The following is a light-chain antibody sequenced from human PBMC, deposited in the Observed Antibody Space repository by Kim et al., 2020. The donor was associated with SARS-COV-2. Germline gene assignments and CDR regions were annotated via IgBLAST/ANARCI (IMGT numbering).Light chain of an antibody. Sequence: ELTQPPSASGTPGQRVTISCSGSSSNIGRNTVNWYQHLPGTAPKLLLYSNNQRPSGVPDRVSGSKSGTSASLDISGLQSDDETDYYCSAWDGSLNGWVFGGGTQLTVL. CDR2: SNN. CDR1: SSNIGRNT. CDR3: SAWDGSLNGWV. J-gene: IGLJ3*02. V-gene: IGLV1-44*01.